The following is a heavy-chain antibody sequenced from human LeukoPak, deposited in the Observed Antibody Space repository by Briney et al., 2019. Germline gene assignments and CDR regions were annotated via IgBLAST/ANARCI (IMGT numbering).Heavy chain of an antibody. V-gene: IGHV3-11*04. J-gene: IGHJ2*01. CDR2: MSSTGNTI. Sequence: GGSLRLSCAAPGFTLSNYYMSWIRQTPGKGLEWISYMSSTGNTIYYEASVKGRFTVSRDSAKNSLFLQMDSLRAEDTGVYFCARSSDYFTYFGLWGRGSLVTVSS. CDR1: GFTLSNYY. CDR3: ARSSDYFTYFGL. D-gene: IGHD2/OR15-2a*01.